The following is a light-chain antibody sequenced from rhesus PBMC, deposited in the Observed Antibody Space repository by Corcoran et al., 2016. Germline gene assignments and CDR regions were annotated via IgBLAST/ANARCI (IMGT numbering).Light chain of an antibody. CDR3: QKYSSSPPT. Sequence: QVILTQSPATLSLSPGERATLSCRASQSVSSYLAWYQQKPGQAPKLLIYGASSRATGIPDRFSGSGSGTEFTRTISSLEPEDFAVYYCQKYSSSPPTFGGGTKVELK. J-gene: IGKJ4*01. V-gene: IGKV3-53*02. CDR1: QSVSSY. CDR2: GAS.